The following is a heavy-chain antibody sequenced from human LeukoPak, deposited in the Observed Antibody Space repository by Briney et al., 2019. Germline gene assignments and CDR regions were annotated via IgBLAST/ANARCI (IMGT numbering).Heavy chain of an antibody. CDR3: ARDLGQYYDTSDNWFDP. CDR2: INSDGINT. J-gene: IGHJ5*02. V-gene: IGHV3-74*01. CDR1: GFTFSNYS. Sequence: GGSLRLSCEASGFTFSNYSMNWVRQAPGKGLVWVSRINSDGINTSYADSVKGRFTISRDNAKNTLNLQMNSLRAEDTAVYYCARDLGQYYDTSDNWFDPWGQGTLVTVAS. D-gene: IGHD3-22*01.